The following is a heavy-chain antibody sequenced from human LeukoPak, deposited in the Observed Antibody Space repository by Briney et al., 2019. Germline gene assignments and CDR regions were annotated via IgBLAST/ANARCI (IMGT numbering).Heavy chain of an antibody. CDR2: IKSKTDGWKT. J-gene: IGHJ4*02. D-gene: IGHD3-22*01. Sequence: PGGSLRLSCAASGFTFSNAWMSWVRQAPGKGLEWVGCIKSKTDGWKTDYAARGNGRFTISRDDSKNTLYLQMSSLKTEDTAVYYCTTVTYYASSWGQGTLVTVSS. CDR1: GFTFSNAW. CDR3: TTVTYYASS. V-gene: IGHV3-15*01.